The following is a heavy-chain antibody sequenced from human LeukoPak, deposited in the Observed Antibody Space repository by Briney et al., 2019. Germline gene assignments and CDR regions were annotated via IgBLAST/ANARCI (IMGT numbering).Heavy chain of an antibody. CDR1: GFSLSTSGMG. D-gene: IGHD6-19*01. V-gene: IGHV2-70*11. J-gene: IGHJ4*02. Sequence: SAPTLVNTTQTLTLTRTFSGFSLSTSGMGVSWIRQPPEKALEWLARIDWDDDKYSSTSLKTRLTISKDTSKPQVVLTMTNMDPVDTAPYYCARIQAGQKYFDYWGQGTLVTVSS. CDR3: ARIQAGQKYFDY. CDR2: IDWDDDK.